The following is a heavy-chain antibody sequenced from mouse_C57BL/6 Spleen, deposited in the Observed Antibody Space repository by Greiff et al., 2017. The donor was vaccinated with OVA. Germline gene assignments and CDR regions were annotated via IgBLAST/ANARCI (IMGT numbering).Heavy chain of an antibody. D-gene: IGHD2-1*01. CDR2: ISYSGST. V-gene: IGHV3-1*01. CDR3: ARAYGNYVGDWYFDV. CDR1: GYSITSGYD. J-gene: IGHJ1*03. Sequence: VQLQQSGPGMVKPSQSLSLTCTVTGYSITSGYDWHWIRHFPGNKLEWMGYISYSGSTNSNPSLKSRISITHDTSKNHFFLKLNSVTTEDTATYYCARAYGNYVGDWYFDVWGTGTTVTVSS.